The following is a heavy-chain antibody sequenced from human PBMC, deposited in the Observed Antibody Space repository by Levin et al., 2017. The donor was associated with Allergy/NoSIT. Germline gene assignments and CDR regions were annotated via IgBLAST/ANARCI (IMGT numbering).Heavy chain of an antibody. CDR1: GFTFNTYW. Sequence: LSLTCAASGFTFNTYWMHWVRQAPGKGLVWVSRIDSDGTGIMYADSVKGRFTISRDNAKNTLYLQMNSLGVDDTAVYYCARGRPYSYGQGQIDFWGQGTLVTVSS. CDR3: ARGRPYSYGQGQIDF. J-gene: IGHJ4*02. CDR2: IDSDGTGI. D-gene: IGHD5-18*01. V-gene: IGHV3-74*03.